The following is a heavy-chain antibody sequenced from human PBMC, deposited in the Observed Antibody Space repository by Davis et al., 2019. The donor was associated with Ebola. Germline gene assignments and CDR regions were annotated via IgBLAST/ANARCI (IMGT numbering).Heavy chain of an antibody. CDR1: GYTFTSYY. CDR3: ARVGGSAAPLVYYGMDV. J-gene: IGHJ6*04. Sequence: AASVKVSCKASGYTFTSYYMHWVRQAPGQGLEWMGIINPSGGSTSYAQKFQGRVTMTRDTSISTAYMELSRLRSDDTAVYYCARVGGSAAPLVYYGMDVWGKGTTVTVSS. V-gene: IGHV1-46*01. D-gene: IGHD3-16*01. CDR2: INPSGGST.